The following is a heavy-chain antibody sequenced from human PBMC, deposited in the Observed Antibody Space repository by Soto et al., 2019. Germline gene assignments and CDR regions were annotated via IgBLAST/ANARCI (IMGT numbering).Heavy chain of an antibody. CDR2: INHSGST. Sequence: PSETLSLTCTVSGGSINSYYWSWIRQPPGKGLEWIGEINHSGSTNYNPSLKSRVTISVDTSKNQFSLKLSSVTAADTAVYYCAREEYSSSAGRGMDVRGQGTTVTVSS. V-gene: IGHV4-34*01. CDR1: GGSINSYY. J-gene: IGHJ6*02. D-gene: IGHD6-6*01. CDR3: AREEYSSSAGRGMDV.